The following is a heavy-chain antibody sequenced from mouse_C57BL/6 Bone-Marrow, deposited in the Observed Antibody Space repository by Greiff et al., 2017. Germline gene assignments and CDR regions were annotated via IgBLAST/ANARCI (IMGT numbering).Heavy chain of an antibody. CDR2: IDPSDSYT. Sequence: VQLQQPGAELVMPGASVKLSCKASGYTFTSYWMHWVKQRPGQGLEWIGEIDPSDSYTNYNQKFKGKSTLTVDKSSSTAYMQLSSLTSEDSTVYYCAREDFNYYGSGPAWFAYWGQGTLVTVSA. CDR1: GYTFTSYW. J-gene: IGHJ3*01. CDR3: AREDFNYYGSGPAWFAY. D-gene: IGHD1-1*01. V-gene: IGHV1-69*01.